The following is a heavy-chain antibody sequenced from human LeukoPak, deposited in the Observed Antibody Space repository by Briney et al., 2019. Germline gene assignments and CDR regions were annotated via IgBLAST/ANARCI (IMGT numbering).Heavy chain of an antibody. D-gene: IGHD4-11*01. CDR1: GYTFTSYG. CDR2: ISAYNGNT. Sequence: ASVKVSCKASGYTFTSYGISWVRQAPGQGLEWTGWISAYNGNTNYAQKLQGRVTMTTDTSTSTAYMELRSLRSDDTAVYYCARDNYRYYYYYGMDVWGQGTTVTVSS. CDR3: ARDNYRYYYYYGMDV. V-gene: IGHV1-18*01. J-gene: IGHJ6*02.